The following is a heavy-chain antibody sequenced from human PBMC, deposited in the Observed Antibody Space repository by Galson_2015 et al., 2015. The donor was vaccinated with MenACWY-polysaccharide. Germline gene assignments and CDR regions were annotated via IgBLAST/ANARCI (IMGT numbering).Heavy chain of an antibody. CDR1: GLTFRGSG. CDR3: AREGSRIVVHAFDV. D-gene: IGHD2-15*01. CDR2: IQYAGSQK. Sequence: SLRLSCAASGLTFRGSGMHWVRQAPGKGLEWVAVIQYAGSQKQYIDSVKGRFTISRDNSKNTLYLEMNSLRAEDTALYYCAREGSRIVVHAFDVGGQGTMVIVSS. J-gene: IGHJ3*01. V-gene: IGHV3-33*01.